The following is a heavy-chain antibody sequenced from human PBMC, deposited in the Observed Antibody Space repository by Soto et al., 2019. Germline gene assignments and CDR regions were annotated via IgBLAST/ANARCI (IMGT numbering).Heavy chain of an antibody. CDR3: ARASAPARVSFDY. V-gene: IGHV4-31*03. J-gene: IGHJ4*02. Sequence: SETLSLTCTVSGGSISSGGYYWSWIRQHPGKGLEWIGYIYYSGSTYYNPSLKSRVTISVDTSKNQFSLKLSSVTAADTAVYYCARASAPARVSFDYWGQGTLVTVSS. CDR1: GGSISSGGYY. D-gene: IGHD6-13*01. CDR2: IYYSGST.